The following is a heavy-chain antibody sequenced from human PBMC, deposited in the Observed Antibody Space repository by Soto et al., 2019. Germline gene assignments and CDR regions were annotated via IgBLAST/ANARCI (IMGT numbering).Heavy chain of an antibody. CDR3: AGGAYPGDAFDI. V-gene: IGHV1-18*04. D-gene: IGHD2-21*01. J-gene: IGHJ3*02. CDR1: GYTFISNG. CDR2: ISGDTGDR. Sequence: QVLLVQSGAEVKEPGASVKVSCKASGYTFISNGINWVRQAPGQGLEWMGWISGDTGDRNYGQKLRGRVTLTTDTSTNKAFMERRSRGSDDTAVYYGAGGAYPGDAFDIWGQGTVVTVSS.